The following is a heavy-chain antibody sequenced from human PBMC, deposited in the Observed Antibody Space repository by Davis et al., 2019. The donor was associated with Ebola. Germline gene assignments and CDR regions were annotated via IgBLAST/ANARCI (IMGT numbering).Heavy chain of an antibody. V-gene: IGHV3-53*01. D-gene: IGHD3-9*01. CDR2: IYSGGST. J-gene: IGHJ4*02. Sequence: GGSLRLSCAASGFTVSSNYMSWVRQAPGQGLEWVSVIYSGGSTYYADSVKGRFTISRDNSKNTLYLQMNSLRAEDTAVYYCARGGGLMDYDILTGYYFDYWGQGTLVTVSS. CDR1: GFTVSSNY. CDR3: ARGGGLMDYDILTGYYFDY.